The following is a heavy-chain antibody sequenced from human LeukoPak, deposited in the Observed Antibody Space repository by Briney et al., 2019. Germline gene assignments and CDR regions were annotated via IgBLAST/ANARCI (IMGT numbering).Heavy chain of an antibody. D-gene: IGHD5-12*01. CDR1: GFTFSIYS. V-gene: IGHV3-21*01. Sequence: PGGSLRLSCAASGFTFSIYSMNWVRQAPGKGLEWVSSISSSSSYIYYADSVKGRFTISRDNAKNSLYLQMNSLRAEDTAVYYCARSHVDYNWFDPWGQGTLVTVSS. CDR2: ISSSSSYI. J-gene: IGHJ5*02. CDR3: ARSHVDYNWFDP.